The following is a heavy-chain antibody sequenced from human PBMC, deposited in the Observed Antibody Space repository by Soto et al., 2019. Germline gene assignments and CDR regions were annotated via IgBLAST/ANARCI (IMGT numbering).Heavy chain of an antibody. CDR1: GFTFSSYG. Sequence: QVQLVESGGGVVQPGRSLRLSCAASGFTFSSYGIHWVRQAPGKGLEWVALIWFDGTKKYYADSVKGRFTISRDNSKNTLYLQMKSLRAEDTAVYYCAREEVMTGILSYRYYGMDVWGQGTTVTVSS. D-gene: IGHD2-21*02. V-gene: IGHV3-33*01. CDR3: AREEVMTGILSYRYYGMDV. CDR2: IWFDGTKK. J-gene: IGHJ6*02.